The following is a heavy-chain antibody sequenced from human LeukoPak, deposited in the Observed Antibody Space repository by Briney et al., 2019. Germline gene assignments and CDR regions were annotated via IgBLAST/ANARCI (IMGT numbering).Heavy chain of an antibody. Sequence: ASVTVSCKASGYTFINYGITWVRQAPGQGLEWMGWISAYNSAYNGNTHYAQKLQGRVTMTTDTSTNTGYMELRSLRSDDTAVYYRAREYGSGSYTGIDYWGQGTLVTVSS. D-gene: IGHD3-10*01. CDR1: GYTFINYG. CDR3: AREYGSGSYTGIDY. V-gene: IGHV1-18*01. CDR2: ISAYNSAYNGNT. J-gene: IGHJ4*02.